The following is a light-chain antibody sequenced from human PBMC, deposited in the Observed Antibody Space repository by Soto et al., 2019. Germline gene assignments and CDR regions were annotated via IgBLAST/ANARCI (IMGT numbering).Light chain of an antibody. V-gene: IGKV3-20*01. Sequence: EIVLTHSQGALSLSPGDRATLSCRASQSSTGTYLAWYQQAPGQPPRLLIYGASTRATGIPDRFSGSGSGTDFTLTISRLEPEDFAVYSCQQYAGSPITFGQGTRLEIK. CDR2: GAS. CDR1: QSSTGTY. CDR3: QQYAGSPIT. J-gene: IGKJ5*01.